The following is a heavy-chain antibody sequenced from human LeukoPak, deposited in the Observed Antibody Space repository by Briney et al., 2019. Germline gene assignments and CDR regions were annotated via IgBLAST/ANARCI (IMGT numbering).Heavy chain of an antibody. CDR2: FDPEDGET. CDR3: ATADRPYNWNDDHQSYYYYGMDV. CDR1: GYTLTELS. D-gene: IGHD1-1*01. V-gene: IGHV1-24*01. J-gene: IGHJ6*02. Sequence: ASVKVSCKVSGYTLTELSMHWVRQAPGKGLEWTGGFDPEDGETIYAQKFQGRVTMTEDTSTDTAYMELSSLRSEDTAVYYCATADRPYNWNDDHQSYYYYGMDVWGQGTTVTVSS.